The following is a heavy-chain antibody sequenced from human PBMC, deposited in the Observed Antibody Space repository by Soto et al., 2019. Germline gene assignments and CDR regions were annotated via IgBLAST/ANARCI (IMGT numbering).Heavy chain of an antibody. Sequence: SQTLSLTCAISGDSVSSNSAAWRWVRQSPSGGLQWLGRTYYRSKWYNDFALFVKSRITINPDTSKIQFSLQLNSVTPDDTTMSYCARDHSGSVGNIWGQGTMVTVSS. V-gene: IGHV6-1*01. CDR1: GDSVSSNSAA. CDR3: ARDHSGSVGNI. CDR2: TYYRSKWYN. D-gene: IGHD1-26*01. J-gene: IGHJ3*02.